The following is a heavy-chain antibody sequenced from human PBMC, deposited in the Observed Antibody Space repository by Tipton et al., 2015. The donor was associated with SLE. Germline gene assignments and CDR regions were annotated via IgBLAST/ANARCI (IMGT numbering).Heavy chain of an antibody. Sequence: SLRLSCAASGFTFSIYAMHWVRQAPGKGLEWVAAISYDGSNKYYADSVKGRFTISRDNSKNTLYLQMNSLRAEDTAVYYCARDLLGSGWYGFDYWGQGTLVTVSS. CDR3: ARDLLGSGWYGFDY. D-gene: IGHD6-19*01. V-gene: IGHV3-30*04. J-gene: IGHJ4*02. CDR2: ISYDGSNK. CDR1: GFTFSIYA.